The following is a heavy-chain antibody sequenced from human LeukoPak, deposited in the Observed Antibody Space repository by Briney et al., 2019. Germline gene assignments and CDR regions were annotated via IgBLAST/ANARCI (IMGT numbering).Heavy chain of an antibody. D-gene: IGHD3-22*01. CDR2: IYYSRST. CDR1: GVSISSYF. V-gene: IGHV4-59*01. Sequence: SETLSLTCTVSGVSISSYFWSWIRQPPGKGLEWIGYIYYSRSTNYNPSLKSRVTISVDTSKNQFSLKLSSVTAADTAVYYCARGPHYYDSSLDYWGEGTLVTVSS. J-gene: IGHJ4*02. CDR3: ARGPHYYDSSLDY.